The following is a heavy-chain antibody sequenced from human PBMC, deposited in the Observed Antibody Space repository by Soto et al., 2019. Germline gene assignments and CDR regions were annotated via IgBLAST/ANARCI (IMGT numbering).Heavy chain of an antibody. CDR2: ISSSGSTI. CDR1: GFTFSDYY. J-gene: IGHJ4*02. V-gene: IGHV3-11*01. D-gene: IGHD3-10*01. CDR3: APTPREYGSGSYCQFDY. Sequence: LRLSCAASGFTFSDYYMSWIRQAPGKGLEWVSYISSSGSTIYYADSVKGRFTISRDNAKNSLYLQMNSLRAEDTAVYYCAPTPREYGSGSYCQFDYWGQGTLVTVSP.